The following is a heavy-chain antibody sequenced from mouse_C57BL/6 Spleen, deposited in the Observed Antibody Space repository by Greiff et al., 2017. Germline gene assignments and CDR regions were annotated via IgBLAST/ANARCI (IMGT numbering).Heavy chain of an antibody. J-gene: IGHJ1*03. D-gene: IGHD2-3*01. V-gene: IGHV1-64*01. CDR3: ARGHDGYHGYFDV. CDR1: GYTFTSYW. Sequence: QVQLQQSGAELVKPGASVKLSCKASGYTFTSYWMHWVKQRPGQGLEWIGMIHPNSGSTNYNEKFKSKATLTVDKSSSTAYMQLSSLTSEDSAVYYCARGHDGYHGYFDVWGTGTTVTVSS. CDR2: IHPNSGST.